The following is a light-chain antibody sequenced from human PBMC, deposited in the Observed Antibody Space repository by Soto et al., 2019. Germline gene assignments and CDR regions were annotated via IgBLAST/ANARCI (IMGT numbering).Light chain of an antibody. J-gene: IGKJ2*01. CDR2: WAS. CDR3: QQYYNTPQT. CDR1: QRVLSSSNNKNY. V-gene: IGKV4-1*01. Sequence: DIVMTQSPDSLAVSLGERATINCKSSQRVLSSSNNKNYLVCYQQKPGKPPKLIIYWASTRESGVPDRFSGSGSGTDFTLTISSLQAEDVAVYYCQQYYNTPQTFGQGTKVEIK.